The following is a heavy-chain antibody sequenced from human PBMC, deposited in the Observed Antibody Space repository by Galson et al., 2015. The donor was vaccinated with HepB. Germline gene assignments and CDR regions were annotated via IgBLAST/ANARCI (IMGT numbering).Heavy chain of an antibody. Sequence: SLRLSCATSGFTFSNYGMHRVRQARGKGLEWVAVISYDGSNKYYVDSVKGRFTISRDNSKNTLYLQMNSLGGEDTALYYCAKDLGQFWSGTDYWGQGTLVTVSS. CDR3: AKDLGQFWSGTDY. V-gene: IGHV3-30*18. CDR1: GFTFSNYG. J-gene: IGHJ4*02. D-gene: IGHD3-3*01. CDR2: ISYDGSNK.